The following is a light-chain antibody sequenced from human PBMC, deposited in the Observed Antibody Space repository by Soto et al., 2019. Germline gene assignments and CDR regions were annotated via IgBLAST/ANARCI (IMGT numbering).Light chain of an antibody. J-gene: IGLJ3*02. CDR2: EVS. Sequence: QSVLTQPASVSGSPGQSITISCTGTSSDVGDYNYVSWYQQHPGKAPKLMIYEVSNRPSGVSSRFSGSNSGNTASLTISGLQAEDEADYYCSSYTSSSTWVFGGGTQLTVL. CDR3: SSYTSSSTWV. CDR1: SSDVGDYNY. V-gene: IGLV2-14*01.